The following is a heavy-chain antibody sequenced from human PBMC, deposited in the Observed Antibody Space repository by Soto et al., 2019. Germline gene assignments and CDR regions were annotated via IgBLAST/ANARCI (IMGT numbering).Heavy chain of an antibody. CDR3: ARGTLTSYFDY. CDR1: GGSISSYY. CDR2: FYYSGST. Sequence: PSETLCLTCTVSGGSISSYYWSWIRQPPGKGLEWIGYFYYSGSTNYNPSLQSRVTVSVDTPKNQFSLKLSSVTAADTAVYYCARGTLTSYFDYWGQGTLVTVSS. V-gene: IGHV4-59*01. J-gene: IGHJ4*02.